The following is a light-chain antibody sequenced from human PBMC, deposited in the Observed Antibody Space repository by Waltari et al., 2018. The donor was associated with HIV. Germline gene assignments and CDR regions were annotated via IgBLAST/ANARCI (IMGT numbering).Light chain of an antibody. J-gene: IGLJ2*01. Sequence: QSVLTQPPSVSGAPGPRVTISCTGSRPNVGAGYDVHWYQQLPGTAPKLLIYGNSNRPSGVPDRFSGSKSGTSASLAITGLQAEDEADYYCQSYDSSLSAPVVFGGGTKLTVL. CDR1: RPNVGAGYD. V-gene: IGLV1-40*01. CDR2: GNS. CDR3: QSYDSSLSAPVV.